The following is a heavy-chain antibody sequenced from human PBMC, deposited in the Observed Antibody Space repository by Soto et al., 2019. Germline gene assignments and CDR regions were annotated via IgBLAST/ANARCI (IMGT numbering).Heavy chain of an antibody. V-gene: IGHV4-39*01. Sequence: KPSETLSLTCAVPGGSISSSSYYWGWIRQPPGKGLEWIGSIYYSGDTYYNPSLKSWITISVDTSKNQFSLKLSSVTAADTAVYYCARHGGSGVDYWGQGTLVTVSS. CDR2: IYYSGDT. J-gene: IGHJ4*02. CDR3: ARHGGSGVDY. D-gene: IGHD6-19*01. CDR1: GGSISSSSYY.